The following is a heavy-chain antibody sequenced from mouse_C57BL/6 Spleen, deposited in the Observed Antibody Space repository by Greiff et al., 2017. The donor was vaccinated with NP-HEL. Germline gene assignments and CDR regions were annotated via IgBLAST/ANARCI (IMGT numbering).Heavy chain of an antibody. CDR1: GYSITSGYY. CDR3: ARGFITTDAMDY. J-gene: IGHJ4*01. V-gene: IGHV3-6*01. Sequence: EVQLQQSGPGLVKPSQSLSLTCSVTGYSITSGYYWNWIRQFPGNKLEWMGYISYDGSNNYNPSLKNRISITRDTSKNQFFLKLNSVTTEDTATYYCARGFITTDAMDYWGQGTSVTVSS. CDR2: ISYDGSN. D-gene: IGHD1-1*01.